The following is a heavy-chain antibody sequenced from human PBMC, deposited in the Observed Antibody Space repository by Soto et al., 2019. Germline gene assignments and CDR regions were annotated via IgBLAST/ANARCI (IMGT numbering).Heavy chain of an antibody. V-gene: IGHV3-33*01. CDR3: ARDHCSSTSCYRSYGMDV. Sequence: PGGSLRLSCAASGFTFSSYGMHWVRQAPGKGLEWVAVIWYDGSNKYYADSVKGRFTISRDNSKNTLYLQMNSLRAEDTAVYYCARDHCSSTSCYRSYGMDVWGQGTTVTVSS. J-gene: IGHJ6*02. CDR2: IWYDGSNK. D-gene: IGHD2-2*01. CDR1: GFTFSSYG.